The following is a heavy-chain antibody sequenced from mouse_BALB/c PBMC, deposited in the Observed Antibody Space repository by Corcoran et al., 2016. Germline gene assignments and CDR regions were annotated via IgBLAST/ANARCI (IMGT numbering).Heavy chain of an antibody. CDR2: IYPGSGNT. V-gene: IGHV1-84*02. CDR3: ARSKLYYGSSYWYFDV. J-gene: IGHJ1*01. CDR1: GYTFTDYY. D-gene: IGHD1-1*01. Sequence: QIQLQQSGPELVKPGASVKISCKASGYTFTDYYINWVKQKPGQGLEWIGWIYPGSGNTKYNEKFKGKATLTVETSSSTAYMQLSSLTSEDTAVYFCARSKLYYGSSYWYFDVWGAGTTVTVSS.